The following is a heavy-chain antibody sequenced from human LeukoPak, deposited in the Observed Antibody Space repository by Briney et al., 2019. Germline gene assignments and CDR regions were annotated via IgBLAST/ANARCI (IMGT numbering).Heavy chain of an antibody. Sequence: PSETLSLTCTLSGGSIKNYYWSWIRQPLGKGLEWIGYVYYTGTTSYNPSLKSRVTISVETSKNQFSLTLNSATAADTAVYHCARQSDPYYHYGLDFWGQGTTVIVSS. CDR3: ARQSDPYYHYGLDF. J-gene: IGHJ6*02. CDR1: GGSIKNYY. V-gene: IGHV4-59*01. CDR2: VYYTGTT.